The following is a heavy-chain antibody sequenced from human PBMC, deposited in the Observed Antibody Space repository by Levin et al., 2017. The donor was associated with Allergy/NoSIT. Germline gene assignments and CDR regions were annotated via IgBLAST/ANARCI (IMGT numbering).Heavy chain of an antibody. D-gene: IGHD2-2*01. V-gene: IGHV1-8*01. CDR2: MNPNSGNT. J-gene: IGHJ6*02. CDR3: ARGSGYCSSTSCYWVSYYYYGMDV. Sequence: ASVKVSCKASGYTFTSYDINWVRQATGQGLEWMGWMNPNSGNTGYAQKFQGRVTMTRNTSISTAYMELSSLRSEDTAVYYCARGSGYCSSTSCYWVSYYYYGMDVWGQGTTVTVSS. CDR1: GYTFTSYD.